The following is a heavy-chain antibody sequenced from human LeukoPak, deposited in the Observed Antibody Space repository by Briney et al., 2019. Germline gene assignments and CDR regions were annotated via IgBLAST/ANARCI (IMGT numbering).Heavy chain of an antibody. CDR3: ARGSNLGFDP. V-gene: IGHV3-23*01. CDR1: GFTFSTYA. J-gene: IGHJ5*02. Sequence: GGSLRLSCAASGFTFSTYAMGWVRQAPGKGLKWVSSISASGGSTYYADSVKGRFTISRDNSENTLYLQMNSLRAGDTAVYFCARGSNLGFDPWGQGTLVTVSS. D-gene: IGHD5-24*01. CDR2: ISASGGST.